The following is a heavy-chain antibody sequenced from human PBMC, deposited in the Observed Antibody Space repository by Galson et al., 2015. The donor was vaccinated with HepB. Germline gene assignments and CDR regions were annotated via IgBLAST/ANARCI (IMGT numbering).Heavy chain of an antibody. CDR1: GYSFPSYW. D-gene: IGHD3-22*01. J-gene: IGHJ3*02. CDR3: ARLYYYDSSGYYDAFDI. Sequence: AEVKKPGESLKISCKGSGYSFPSYWIGWVRQMPGKGLEWMGIIYPGDSDTRYSPSFQGQVTISADKSISTAYLQWSSLKASDTAMYYCARLYYYDSSGYYDAFDIWGQGTMVTVSS. CDR2: IYPGDSDT. V-gene: IGHV5-51*01.